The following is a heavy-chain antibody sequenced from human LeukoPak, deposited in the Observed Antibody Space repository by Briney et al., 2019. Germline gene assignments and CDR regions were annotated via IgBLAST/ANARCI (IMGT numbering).Heavy chain of an antibody. D-gene: IGHD4-17*01. CDR3: ARGVSPVDYGDYGDDY. CDR1: GYTFTSYY. J-gene: IGHJ4*02. Sequence: ASVKVSCKASGYTFTSYYMHWVRQAPGQGLEWMGRIKPSGGSTNYAQQFQGRVTMTRDTSTSTAYMELRSLRSDDTAVYYCARGVSPVDYGDYGDDYWGQGTLVTVSS. CDR2: IKPSGGST. V-gene: IGHV1-46*01.